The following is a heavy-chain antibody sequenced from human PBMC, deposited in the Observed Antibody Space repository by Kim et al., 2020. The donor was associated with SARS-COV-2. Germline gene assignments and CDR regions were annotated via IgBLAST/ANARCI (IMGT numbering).Heavy chain of an antibody. CDR1: GFTFSSHW. CDR3: ARDRGYGASDV. CDR2: ITPDGSVI. D-gene: IGHD5-18*01. J-gene: IGHJ3*01. Sequence: GGSLRLSCAGAGFTFSSHWMHWVRQTPGKGLMWVSQITPDGSVIHYADSVEGRFTISRDNAKDTLYLQMDSLRVEDTAVYYCARDRGYGASDVLGQGTMVTVSS. V-gene: IGHV3-74*01.